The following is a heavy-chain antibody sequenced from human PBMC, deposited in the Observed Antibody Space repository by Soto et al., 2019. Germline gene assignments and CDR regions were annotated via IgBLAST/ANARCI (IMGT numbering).Heavy chain of an antibody. CDR1: GFTFSAYD. CDR3: ARRYCSHRNCPGIGFDY. V-gene: IGHV3-13*01. D-gene: IGHD2-15*01. J-gene: IGHJ4*02. CDR2: IGSAVGR. Sequence: EVQLVESGGGLVQPGGSLRLSCAASGFTFSAYDMHWVRQGTEKGLEWVSAIGSAVGRYYAGSVKGRFTISRDNAKNTLFLKLHSLRAGDTAVYYCARRYCSHRNCPGIGFDYWGRGTLVTVSS.